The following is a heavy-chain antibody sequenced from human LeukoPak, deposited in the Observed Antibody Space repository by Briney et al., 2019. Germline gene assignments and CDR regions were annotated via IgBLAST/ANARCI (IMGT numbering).Heavy chain of an antibody. CDR3: ARDRFGDLNYFDY. D-gene: IGHD3-3*01. V-gene: IGHV4-4*07. Sequence: PSETLSLTCTVSGGSISSYYWSWIRQPAGEGLEWIGRIYTSGSTDYNPSLKSRVTISADMSTNQFSLKLSSVTAADTAMYYCARDRFGDLNYFDYWGQGTLVTVSS. J-gene: IGHJ4*02. CDR2: IYTSGST. CDR1: GGSISSYY.